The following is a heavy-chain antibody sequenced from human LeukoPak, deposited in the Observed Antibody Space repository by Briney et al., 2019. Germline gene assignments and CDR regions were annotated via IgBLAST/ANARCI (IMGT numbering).Heavy chain of an antibody. V-gene: IGHV1-2*02. CDR3: ARGSFIAAGDTGGTRAFDF. D-gene: IGHD6-13*01. Sequence: ASVKVSCKASGYTFTGYYMHWVRQAPGQGLEWMGWINPNSGGTKNAEKFQGRVTMTRDTSISTAYMELSNLRSDDTAVYYCARGSFIAAGDTGGTRAFDFWGQGTMVTVSS. J-gene: IGHJ3*01. CDR1: GYTFTGYY. CDR2: INPNSGGT.